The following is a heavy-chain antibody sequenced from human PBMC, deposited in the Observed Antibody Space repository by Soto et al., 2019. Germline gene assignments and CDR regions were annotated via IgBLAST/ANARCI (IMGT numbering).Heavy chain of an antibody. V-gene: IGHV1-3*04. Sequence: QVQLVQSGPELKKPGASVKVSGKAYGYTFNNYAMHWVRQAPGQRLEWMGWINTGNGNTKYSQKFQGRVTITRDTSATSESTVCMEVSSMRSEDTAIYYCARDSSAGAIFASPYYYGMDVWGQGTTVTVSS. CDR2: INTGNGNT. D-gene: IGHD3-3*01. CDR1: GYTFNNYA. CDR3: ARDSSAGAIFASPYYYGMDV. J-gene: IGHJ6*02.